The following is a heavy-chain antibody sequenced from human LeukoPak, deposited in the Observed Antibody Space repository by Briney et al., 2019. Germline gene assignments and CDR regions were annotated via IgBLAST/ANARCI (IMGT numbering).Heavy chain of an antibody. CDR2: ISYDGSSK. CDR1: GFTFSSYA. J-gene: IGHJ3*02. CDR3: ARPITMMI. V-gene: IGHV3-30*04. Sequence: GGSLRLSCAASGFTFSSYAMHWVRQAPGKGLEWVAVISYDGSSKYYADSVKGRFTISRDNAKNSLYLQMNSLRAEDTAVYYCARPITMMIWGQGTMVTVSS. D-gene: IGHD3-22*01.